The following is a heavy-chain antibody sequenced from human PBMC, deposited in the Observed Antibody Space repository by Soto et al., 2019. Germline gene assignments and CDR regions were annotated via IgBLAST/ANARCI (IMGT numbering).Heavy chain of an antibody. Sequence: PSETLSLTCAVYGGSFSGYYWSWIRQPPGKGLEWIGDINHSGSTNYNPSLKSRVTISVDTSRDQFSLKLSSVTAADTAVYYCARGPVVVVSAPYYFDYWGQGTRVTVSS. CDR3: ARGPVVVVSAPYYFDY. CDR1: GGSFSGYY. J-gene: IGHJ4*02. CDR2: INHSGST. D-gene: IGHD2-21*01. V-gene: IGHV4-34*01.